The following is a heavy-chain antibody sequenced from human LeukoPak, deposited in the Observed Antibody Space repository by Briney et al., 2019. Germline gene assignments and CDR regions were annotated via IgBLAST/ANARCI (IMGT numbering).Heavy chain of an antibody. CDR1: GGSIISYY. V-gene: IGHV4-59*01. J-gene: IGHJ4*02. CDR3: ARVAQSSSDY. D-gene: IGHD6-19*01. CDR2: IYYSGST. Sequence: SETLSLTCTVSGGSIISYYWSWIRQPPGKGLEWIGYIYYSGSTNYIPSLKSRVTISVDTSKNQFSLKLSSVTAADTAVYYCARVAQSSSDYSGQGTLVTVSS.